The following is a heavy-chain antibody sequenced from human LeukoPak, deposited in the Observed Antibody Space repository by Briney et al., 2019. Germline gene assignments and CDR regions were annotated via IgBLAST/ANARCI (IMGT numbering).Heavy chain of an antibody. Sequence: PETLSLTCTVSGDSISSGSYYWSWVRQPPGKGLEWIGYIYYSGSTNHNPSLKSRVTISVDTSKNQFSLKLSSVTAADTAVYYCARSVITIFGVVIIPDAFDIWGQGTMVTVSS. D-gene: IGHD3-3*01. CDR2: IYYSGST. V-gene: IGHV4-61*01. CDR1: GDSISSGSYY. J-gene: IGHJ3*02. CDR3: ARSVITIFGVVIIPDAFDI.